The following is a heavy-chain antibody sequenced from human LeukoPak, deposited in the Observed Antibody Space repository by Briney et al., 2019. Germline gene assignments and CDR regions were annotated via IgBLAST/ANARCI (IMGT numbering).Heavy chain of an antibody. CDR2: ISAYNGNT. V-gene: IGHV1-18*01. CDR3: ARDFVVRGVFRVWRQPGTN. D-gene: IGHD3-10*01. Sequence: VASVKVSCKASGYTFTSYGISWVRQAPGQGLEWMGWISAYNGNTNYAQKLQGRVTMTRDTSISTAYMELSRLRSDDTAVYYCARDFVVRGVFRVWRQPGTNWGQGTLVTVSS. CDR1: GYTFTSYG. J-gene: IGHJ4*02.